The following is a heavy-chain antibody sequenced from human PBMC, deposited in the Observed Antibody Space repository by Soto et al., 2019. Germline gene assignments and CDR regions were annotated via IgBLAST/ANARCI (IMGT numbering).Heavy chain of an antibody. V-gene: IGHV5-51*01. CDR3: ARPRRGMRYYYYYGMDV. J-gene: IGHJ6*02. Sequence: PGESLKISCKGSGYSFTSYWIGWVRQMPGKGLEWMGIIYPGDSDTRYSPSFQGQVTISADKSISTAYLQWGSLKASDTAMYYCARPRRGMRYYYYYGMDVWGQGTTVTVSS. CDR2: IYPGDSDT. CDR1: GYSFTSYW.